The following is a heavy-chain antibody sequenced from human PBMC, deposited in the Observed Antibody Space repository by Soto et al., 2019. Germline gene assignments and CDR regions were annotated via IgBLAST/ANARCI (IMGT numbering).Heavy chain of an antibody. V-gene: IGHV1-18*01. CDR2: ISAYNGNT. CDR3: ARDFDSGYDSRQSGLDDY. CDR1: GYTFTSYG. D-gene: IGHD5-12*01. J-gene: IGHJ4*02. Sequence: ASVKVSCKASGYTFTSYGISWVRQAPGQGLEWMGWISAYNGNTNYAQKLQGRVTMTTDTSTSTAYMELRSLRSDDTAVYYCARDFDSGYDSRQSGLDDYWGQGTLVTVSS.